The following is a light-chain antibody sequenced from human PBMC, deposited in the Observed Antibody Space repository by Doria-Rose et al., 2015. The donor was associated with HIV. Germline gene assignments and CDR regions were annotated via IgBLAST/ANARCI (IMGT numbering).Light chain of an antibody. V-gene: IGKV3-20*01. Sequence: SPFPLSFPPAQRATTSRTDSQTCSSTYLAWYQQQPCQDPSLLIYDGSTRATGIPDRFSASGSGTDFTLTVNRLEPEEFALYYCHQYGTSWTFGQGTKVEI. J-gene: IGKJ1*01. CDR3: HQYGTSWT. CDR2: DGS. CDR1: QTCSSTY.